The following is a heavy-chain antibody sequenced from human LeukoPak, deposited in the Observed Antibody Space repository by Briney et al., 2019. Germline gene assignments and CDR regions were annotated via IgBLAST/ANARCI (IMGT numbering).Heavy chain of an antibody. Sequence: SETLSLTCTVSGGSISSGSYYWSWIRQPAGEGLEWIGRIYTSRSTNYTPYLKIPVTISVDTSKNPFSLKLDSVTATDTAVYYSARGHSDILTGYLNWFDTWGQGALVTVSS. D-gene: IGHD3-9*01. J-gene: IGHJ5*02. CDR3: ARGHSDILTGYLNWFDT. CDR1: GGSISSGSYY. CDR2: IYTSRST. V-gene: IGHV4-61*02.